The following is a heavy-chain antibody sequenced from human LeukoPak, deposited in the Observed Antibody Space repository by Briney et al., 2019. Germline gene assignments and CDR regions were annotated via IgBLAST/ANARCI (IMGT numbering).Heavy chain of an antibody. V-gene: IGHV4-4*07. CDR1: GGSISSYY. Sequence: SQTLSLTPAVSGGSISSYYRSWIRQPPGKGLDWIGRIYTSGSTNYNPSPKSRVTMSVDTSKNQFSLKLSSVTAADTAVYYCASGQWTLYYFDYWGQGTLVTVSS. CDR2: IYTSGST. D-gene: IGHD6-19*01. CDR3: ASGQWTLYYFDY. J-gene: IGHJ4*02.